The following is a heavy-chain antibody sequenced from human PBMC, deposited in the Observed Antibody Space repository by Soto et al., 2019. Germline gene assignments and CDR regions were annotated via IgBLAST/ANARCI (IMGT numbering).Heavy chain of an antibody. CDR2: INAGNGNT. Sequence: ASVKVSCKASGYTFSSYAIHCVRQAPGQRLEWMGWINAGNGNTKYSQTFQGRVTITRDTSASTAYMELSSLRSEDTAVYYCARDRVVGETLMRWFEPWGQGTLVTVSS. CDR1: GYTFSSYA. V-gene: IGHV1-3*01. D-gene: IGHD2-15*01. J-gene: IGHJ5*02. CDR3: ARDRVVGETLMRWFEP.